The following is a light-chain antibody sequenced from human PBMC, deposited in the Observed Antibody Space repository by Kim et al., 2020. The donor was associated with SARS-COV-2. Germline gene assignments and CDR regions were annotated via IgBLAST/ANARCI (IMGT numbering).Light chain of an antibody. V-gene: IGLV3-19*01. CDR2: GKN. CDR3: NSRDSSGNQV. CDR1: SRRSYY. Sequence: SSELTQDPAVSVDLGQTVRITCQGDSRRSYYASWYQQKPGQAPVLVIYGKNNRPSGVPDRFSGSSSGNTASLTITWAQAEDEADYYCNSRDSSGNQVFGG. J-gene: IGLJ3*02.